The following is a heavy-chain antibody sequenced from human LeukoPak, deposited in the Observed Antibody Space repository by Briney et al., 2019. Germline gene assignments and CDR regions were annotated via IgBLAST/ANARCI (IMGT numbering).Heavy chain of an antibody. Sequence: SETLSLTCAVYGGSFSGYYWSWIRQPPGKGLEWIGEINHSGSTNYNPSLKSRVTISVDTSKNQFSLKLSSVTAADTAVYYCARRTQIWGRGTLVTVSS. V-gene: IGHV4-34*01. CDR2: INHSGST. CDR3: ARRTQI. J-gene: IGHJ4*02. CDR1: GGSFSGYY.